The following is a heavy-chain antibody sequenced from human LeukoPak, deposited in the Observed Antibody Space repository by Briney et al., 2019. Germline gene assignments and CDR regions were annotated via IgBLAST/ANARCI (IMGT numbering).Heavy chain of an antibody. CDR3: ARVSPTYYYDSSGYTDAFDI. Sequence: GASVKVSCKASGYTFTSYDINWVRQATRQGLEWMGWMNPNSGNTGYAQKFQGRVTMTRNTSISTAYMELSSLRSEDTAVYYRARVSPTYYYDSSGYTDAFDIWGQGTMVTVSS. V-gene: IGHV1-8*01. CDR2: MNPNSGNT. D-gene: IGHD3-22*01. J-gene: IGHJ3*02. CDR1: GYTFTSYD.